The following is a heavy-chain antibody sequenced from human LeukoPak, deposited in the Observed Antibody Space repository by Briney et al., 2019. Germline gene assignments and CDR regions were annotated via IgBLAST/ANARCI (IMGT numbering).Heavy chain of an antibody. D-gene: IGHD3-22*01. CDR2: ISSSSSTI. Sequence: GGSLRLPCAASGFTFSSYSMNWVRQAPGKGLEWVSYISSSSSTIYYADSVKGRFTISRDNAKNSLYLQMNSLRAEDTAVYYCARALYYDSSGYYEYFQHWGQGTLVTVSS. J-gene: IGHJ1*01. CDR1: GFTFSSYS. CDR3: ARALYYDSSGYYEYFQH. V-gene: IGHV3-48*04.